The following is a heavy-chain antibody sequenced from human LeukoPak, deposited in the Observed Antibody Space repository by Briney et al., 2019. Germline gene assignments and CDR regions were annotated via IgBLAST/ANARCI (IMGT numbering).Heavy chain of an antibody. CDR2: IIPILGIA. D-gene: IGHD1-26*01. CDR1: GGTFSSYA. V-gene: IGHV1-69*04. CDR3: AREAEYSGSYGGVSCFDY. J-gene: IGHJ4*02. Sequence: SVKVSCKASGGTFSSYAISWVRQAPGQGLEWMGRIIPILGIANYAQKFQGRVTITADKSTSTAYMELSSLRSEDTAVYYCAREAEYSGSYGGVSCFDYWGQGTLVTVSS.